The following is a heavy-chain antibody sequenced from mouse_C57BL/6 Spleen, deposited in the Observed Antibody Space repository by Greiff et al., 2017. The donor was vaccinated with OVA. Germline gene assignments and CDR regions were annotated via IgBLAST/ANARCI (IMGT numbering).Heavy chain of an antibody. J-gene: IGHJ2*01. V-gene: IGHV1-7*01. CDR3: ARGGEPFDY. CDR1: GYTFTRYW. CDR2: INPRSGYT. Sequence: QVQLQQSGAELAKPGASVKLSCKASGYTFTRYWMHWVKQRPGQGLEWIGYINPRSGYTKSNQKFKDKATLTADKSSRTAYMKLSSLTYEDSAVDYCARGGEPFDYWGQGTTLTVSS.